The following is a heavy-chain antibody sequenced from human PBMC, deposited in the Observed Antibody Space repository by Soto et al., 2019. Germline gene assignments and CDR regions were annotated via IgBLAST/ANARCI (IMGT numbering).Heavy chain of an antibody. V-gene: IGHV1-69*01. D-gene: IGHD3-22*01. CDR1: GGTFSSYA. Sequence: QVQLVQSGAEVKKPGSSVKVSCKASGGTFSSYAISWVRQAPGQGLEWMGGIIPIFGTANYAQKFQGRVTITADESTSTAYMELSSLRSEDTAVYYCARERRYYDSSASGGLNNWFDPWGQGTLVTVSS. J-gene: IGHJ5*02. CDR3: ARERRYYDSSASGGLNNWFDP. CDR2: IIPIFGTA.